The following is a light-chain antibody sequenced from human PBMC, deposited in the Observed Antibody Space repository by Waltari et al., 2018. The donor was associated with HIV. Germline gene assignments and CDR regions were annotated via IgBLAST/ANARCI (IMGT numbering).Light chain of an antibody. V-gene: IGLV2-14*03. CDR1: TADIAGDHH. J-gene: IGLJ2*01. Sequence: QSGLAQPASVSGSLGETIAIVCTGSTADIAGDHHVSWSQQYTGKPPRLLIYDVNHRPSGISDRVSGSRSGNTAALTSSGLLTDDESDYFCGSYSSTTGHVVFGGGTRVTVL. CDR3: GSYSSTTGHVV. CDR2: DVN.